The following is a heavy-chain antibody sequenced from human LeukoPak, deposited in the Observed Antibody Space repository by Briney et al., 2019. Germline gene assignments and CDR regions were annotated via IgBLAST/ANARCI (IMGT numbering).Heavy chain of an antibody. D-gene: IGHD6-19*01. V-gene: IGHV1-8*01. CDR3: ARASPDLRYSSGWYRDRWFDP. J-gene: IGHJ5*02. CDR1: GYTFTSYD. CDR2: MNPNSGNT. Sequence: GASEKVSCKASGYTFTSYDIKWVRQATGQGLEWMGRMNPNSGNTGYAEKFQGRVTMIRNTSISTAYMELSSLTSEDTAVYYCARASPDLRYSSGWYRDRWFDPWGQGTLVTVSS.